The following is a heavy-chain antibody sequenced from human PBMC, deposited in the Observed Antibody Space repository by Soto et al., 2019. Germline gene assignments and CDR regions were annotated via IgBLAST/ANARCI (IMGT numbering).Heavy chain of an antibody. D-gene: IGHD2-2*01. CDR2: IYHSGST. CDR1: GGSISSGGYS. J-gene: IGHJ5*02. Sequence: PSGTLSLTCAVSGGSISSGGYSWSWIRQPPGKGLEWIGYIYHSGSTYYNPSLKSRVTISVDRSKNQFSLKLSSVTAAATAVYYCARVPDRWGQGTLVTV. V-gene: IGHV4-30-2*01. CDR3: ARVPDR.